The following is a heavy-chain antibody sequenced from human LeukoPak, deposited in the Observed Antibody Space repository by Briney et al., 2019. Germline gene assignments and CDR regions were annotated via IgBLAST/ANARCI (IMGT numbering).Heavy chain of an antibody. CDR2: IYYSGST. CDR3: ARHVIAVAGMDY. V-gene: IGHV4-39*01. J-gene: IGHJ4*02. CDR1: GFTFSSYE. D-gene: IGHD6-19*01. Sequence: NPGGSLRLSCVASGFTFSSYEMNWVRQPPGKGLEWIGSIYYSGSTYYNPSLKSRVTISVDTSNNQSSLKLSSVTAADTAVYYCARHVIAVAGMDYWGQGTLVTVSS.